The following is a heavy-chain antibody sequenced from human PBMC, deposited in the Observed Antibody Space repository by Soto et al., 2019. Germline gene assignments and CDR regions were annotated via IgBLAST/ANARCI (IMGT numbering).Heavy chain of an antibody. CDR3: AREHRPRWFDP. CDR2: INPSGGST. J-gene: IGHJ5*02. CDR1: GYTFTSYY. V-gene: IGHV1-46*01. Sequence: QVQLVQSGAVVKKPGDSVKVSCKASGYTFTSYYMHWVRQAPGQGLEWMGIINPSGGSTSYAQKFQGRVTMTRDTSTSTVYMELSSLRSEDTAVYYCAREHRPRWFDPWGQGTLVTVSS.